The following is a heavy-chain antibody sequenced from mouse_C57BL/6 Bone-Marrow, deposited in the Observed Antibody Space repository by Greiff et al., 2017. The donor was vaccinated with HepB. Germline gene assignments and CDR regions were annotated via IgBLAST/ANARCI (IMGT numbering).Heavy chain of an antibody. Sequence: QVQLQQPGAELVKPGASVKLSCKASGYTFTSYWMHWVKQRPGRGLERIGRIDPNSGGTKYNEKFKSKATLTVDKPASTAYMQLSSLTSEDSAVYYCARDGSSSWYFDVWGTGTTVTVSS. D-gene: IGHD1-1*01. J-gene: IGHJ1*03. CDR3: ARDGSSSWYFDV. V-gene: IGHV1-72*01. CDR1: GYTFTSYW. CDR2: IDPNSGGT.